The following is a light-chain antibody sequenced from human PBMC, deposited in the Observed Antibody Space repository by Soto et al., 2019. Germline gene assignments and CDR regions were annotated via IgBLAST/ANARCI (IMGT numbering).Light chain of an antibody. CDR1: QDINNW. V-gene: IGKV1-5*01. J-gene: IGKJ2*01. CDR3: QQYFHYPVT. Sequence: DLQMTQSPSTLSAFVGDRVTITCRATQDINNWLAWYQQKPGKAPRLLIYDVSILQTGVPSRFSGRGSGTEATLVITSLQPDDVATYYCQQYFHYPVTFGRGTKVEIK. CDR2: DVS.